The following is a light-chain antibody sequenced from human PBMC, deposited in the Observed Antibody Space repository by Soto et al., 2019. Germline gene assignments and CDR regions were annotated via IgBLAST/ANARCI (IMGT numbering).Light chain of an antibody. V-gene: IGKV3-11*01. CDR1: QSVSSY. J-gene: IGKJ4*01. CDR3: QQYNNWPPV. CDR2: DAS. Sequence: EIVLTQSPATLSLSPGERATLSCRASQSVSSYLAWYQQKPGQAPRLLIYDASNRATGIPARFSGSGSGTEFTLTISSLQSEDFAVYYCQQYNNWPPVFGGGTKVDIK.